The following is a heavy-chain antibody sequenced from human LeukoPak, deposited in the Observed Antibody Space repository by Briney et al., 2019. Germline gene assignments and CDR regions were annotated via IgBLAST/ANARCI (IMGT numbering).Heavy chain of an antibody. CDR3: ARETSDGYNSGVDY. V-gene: IGHV3-33*01. Sequence: PPGGSLRLSCAASGFTFSSYGMHWVRQAPGKGLEWVAVLWYDGSNKYYADSVKGRFTISRDNSKNTLYLQMNSLRAEDTAVYYCARETSDGYNSGVDYWGQGTLVTVSS. CDR1: GFTFSSYG. CDR2: LWYDGSNK. D-gene: IGHD5-24*01. J-gene: IGHJ4*02.